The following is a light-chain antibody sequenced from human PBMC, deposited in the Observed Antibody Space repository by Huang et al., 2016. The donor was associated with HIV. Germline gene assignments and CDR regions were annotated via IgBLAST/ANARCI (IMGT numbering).Light chain of an antibody. CDR1: QSVTRA. Sequence: IVLTQSPATLSLSPGETATLPCRASQSVTRALACYQQKPGQAPRLVIYDTSNTAPAIAASFSGSGSGTDYTLTISNLDPDDFAVYYCQQRSKSITFGPGTKVEFK. J-gene: IGKJ3*01. CDR2: DTS. CDR3: QQRSKSIT. V-gene: IGKV3-11*01.